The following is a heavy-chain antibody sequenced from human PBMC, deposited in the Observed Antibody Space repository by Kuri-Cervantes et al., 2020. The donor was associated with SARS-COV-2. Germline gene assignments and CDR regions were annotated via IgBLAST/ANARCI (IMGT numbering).Heavy chain of an antibody. CDR1: GGSISSYY. Sequence: SETLSLTCTVSGGSISSYYWSWIRQPPGKGLEWIGYIYYSGSTNYNPSLKSRVTISVDTSKNQFSLKLSSVTAADTAVYYCARGGSVAGPFDYWGQGTLVTVSS. CDR2: IYYSGST. V-gene: IGHV4-59*12. CDR3: ARGGSVAGPFDY. J-gene: IGHJ4*02. D-gene: IGHD6-19*01.